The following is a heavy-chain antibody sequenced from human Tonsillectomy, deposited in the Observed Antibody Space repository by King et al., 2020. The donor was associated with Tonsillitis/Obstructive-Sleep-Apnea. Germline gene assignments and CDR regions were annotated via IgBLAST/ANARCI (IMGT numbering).Heavy chain of an antibody. V-gene: IGHV3-53*01. CDR1: GFTVSSND. D-gene: IGHD3-16*01. CDR3: ARDGGTYYHMDV. Sequence: QLVQSGGGLIQPGGSLRLSCAASGFTVSSNDMRGVRQAPGEGLGWGSVIYSGDSTYYADSVKGGFSISRDNSKNTLYLQMNSLRPEDTAVYYCARDGGTYYHMDVWGKGTTVTVSS. CDR2: IYSGDST. J-gene: IGHJ6*03.